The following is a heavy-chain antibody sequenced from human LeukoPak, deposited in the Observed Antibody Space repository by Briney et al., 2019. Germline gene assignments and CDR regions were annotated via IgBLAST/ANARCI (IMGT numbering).Heavy chain of an antibody. CDR2: ILHSGST. D-gene: IGHD3-22*01. V-gene: IGHV4-38-2*02. J-gene: IGHJ4*02. CDR3: AREGRYYYDSSGYYFD. CDR1: GYSISSGYY. Sequence: SETLSLTCTVSGYSISSGYYWGWIRQPPGMGLEWIGSILHSGSTYYNPSLKSRVTMSVDTSKNQFSLKLSSVTAADTAVYYCAREGRYYYDSSGYYFDWGQGTLVTVSS.